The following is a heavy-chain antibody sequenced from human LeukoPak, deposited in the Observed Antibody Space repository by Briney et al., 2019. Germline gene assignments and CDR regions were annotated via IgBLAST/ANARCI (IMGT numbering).Heavy chain of an antibody. D-gene: IGHD3-22*01. V-gene: IGHV3-23*01. J-gene: IGHJ4*02. Sequence: GGSLRLSCAASGFTFSSYAMSWVRQAPGKGLEWVSAISGSGGSTYYADSVKGRFTISRDNSKNTLYLQMNSLRAEDTAVYYCAKAAYDSSGYYYAGRFPDYWGQGTLVTASS. CDR2: ISGSGGST. CDR1: GFTFSSYA. CDR3: AKAAYDSSGYYYAGRFPDY.